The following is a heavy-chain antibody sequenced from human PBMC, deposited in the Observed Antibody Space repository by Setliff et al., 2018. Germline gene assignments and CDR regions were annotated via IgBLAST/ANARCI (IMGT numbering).Heavy chain of an antibody. D-gene: IGHD3-22*01. V-gene: IGHV1-46*01. CDR2: INPSSGRT. Sequence: APGLGLEWMGTINPSSGRTSYAQKFQGRVTMTRDTSTSTVYMDMSSLRSEDTAVYYCARDVFPYHYEGAFDIWGQGTMVTVSS. J-gene: IGHJ3*02. CDR3: ARDVFPYHYEGAFDI.